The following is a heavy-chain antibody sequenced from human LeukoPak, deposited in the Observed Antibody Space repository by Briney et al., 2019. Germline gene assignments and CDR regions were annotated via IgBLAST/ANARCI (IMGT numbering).Heavy chain of an antibody. CDR3: ARVGLYYYDSSGYYPFDY. CDR2: ISAYNGNT. CDR1: GYTFTSYG. J-gene: IGHJ4*02. V-gene: IGHV1-18*01. D-gene: IGHD3-22*01. Sequence: GASVKVSCKASGYTFTSYGISWVRQAPGQGLEWMGWISAYNGNTNYAQKLQGRVTMTTDTSTSTAYMELRSLRSDDTAVYYCARVGLYYYDSSGYYPFDYWGQGTLVTVSS.